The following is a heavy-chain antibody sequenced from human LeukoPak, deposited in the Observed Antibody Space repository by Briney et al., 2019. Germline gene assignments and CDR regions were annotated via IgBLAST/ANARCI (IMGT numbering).Heavy chain of an antibody. CDR2: ISSSGSTI. CDR1: GFTFSSYE. D-gene: IGHD3-3*01. J-gene: IGHJ6*03. V-gene: IGHV3-48*03. Sequence: GGSLRLSCAASGFTFSSYEMNWVRQAPGKGLKWVSCISSSGSTIYYADSVKGRFTISRDNAKNSLYLQMNSLRAEDTAVYYCARDQYYDFWSGYYTNDQSRYYYYYMDVWGKGTTVTVSS. CDR3: ARDQYYDFWSGYYTNDQSRYYYYYMDV.